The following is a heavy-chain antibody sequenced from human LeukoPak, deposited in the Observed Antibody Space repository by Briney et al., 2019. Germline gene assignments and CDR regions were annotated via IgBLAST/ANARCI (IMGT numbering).Heavy chain of an antibody. CDR3: ARGNSGGREFSFGY. CDR2: IYYSGST. Sequence: SQTLSLTCTVSGGSISSGGYYWSWIRQHPGKGLEWIGYIYYSGSTYYNPSLKSRVTISVGTSKNQFSLKLSSVTAADTAVYYCARGNSGGREFSFGYWGQGTLVTVSS. V-gene: IGHV4-31*03. CDR1: GGSISSGGYY. D-gene: IGHD2-15*01. J-gene: IGHJ4*02.